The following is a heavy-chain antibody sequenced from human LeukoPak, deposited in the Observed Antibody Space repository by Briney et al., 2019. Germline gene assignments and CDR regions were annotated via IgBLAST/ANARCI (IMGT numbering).Heavy chain of an antibody. D-gene: IGHD5-12*01. J-gene: IGHJ4*02. Sequence: PGRSLRLSCAASGFTFSSYGMHWVRQAPGKGLEWVAVIWYDGSNKYYADSVKGRFTISRDNSKNTLYLQTNSLRAEDTAVYYCARMDIVATAFDYWGQGTLVTVSS. CDR2: IWYDGSNK. CDR1: GFTFSSYG. V-gene: IGHV3-33*01. CDR3: ARMDIVATAFDY.